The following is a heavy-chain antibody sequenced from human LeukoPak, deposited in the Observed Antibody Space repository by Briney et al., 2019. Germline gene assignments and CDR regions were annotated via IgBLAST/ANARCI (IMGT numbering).Heavy chain of an antibody. J-gene: IGHJ4*02. CDR3: AKISGYFDY. V-gene: IGHV3-23*01. Sequence: GGSLRLSCAASGFTFNIYSMSWVRQAPGRGLEWVSAITDSGGSTYYANAVKGRFTISRDNSKNLLLLQMTSLRAEDTALYYCAKISGYFDYWGRGTLVTVSS. D-gene: IGHD3-10*01. CDR1: GFTFNIYS. CDR2: ITDSGGST.